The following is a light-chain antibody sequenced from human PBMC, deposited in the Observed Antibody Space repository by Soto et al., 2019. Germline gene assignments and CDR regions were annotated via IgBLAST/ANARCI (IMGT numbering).Light chain of an antibody. J-gene: IGKJ1*01. CDR1: QTVSSSS. CDR3: QQYGSSPRT. V-gene: IGKV3-20*01. Sequence: DIVLTQSPGTLSLSPGERATLSCRASQTVSSSSLAWYQQKPGQAPRLLIFGASTRAAGFPDRFSGSGSRTDFTLTISRLEPEDFAVYYCQQYGSSPRTFGQGTKVEIK. CDR2: GAS.